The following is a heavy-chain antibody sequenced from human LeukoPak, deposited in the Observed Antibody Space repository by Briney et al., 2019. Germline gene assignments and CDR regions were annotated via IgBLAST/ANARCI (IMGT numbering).Heavy chain of an antibody. CDR1: GFTFSSYA. V-gene: IGHV3-30-3*01. J-gene: IGHJ4*02. D-gene: IGHD5-12*01. CDR3: ARALGLRLYYFDY. CDR2: ISYDGSNK. Sequence: GGSLRLSCAASGFTFSSYAVHWVRQAPGKGLEWVAVISYDGSNKYYADSVKGRFTISRDNSKNTLYLQMNSLRAEDTAVYYCARALGLRLYYFDYWGQGTLVTVSS.